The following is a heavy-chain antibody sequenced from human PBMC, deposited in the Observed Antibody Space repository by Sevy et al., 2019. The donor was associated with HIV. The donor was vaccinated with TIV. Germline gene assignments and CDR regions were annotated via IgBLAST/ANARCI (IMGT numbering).Heavy chain of an antibody. CDR2: ISSSSYI. D-gene: IGHD2-15*01. J-gene: IGHJ5*02. Sequence: GGSLRLSCAASGFTFSSYAMSWVRQAPGKGLEWVSSISSSSYIYYADSVKGRFTISRDNAKNSLYLQMNSLRAEDTAVYYCASGGYCSGGSCYYAWFDPWGQGTLVTVSS. CDR1: GFTFSSYA. CDR3: ASGGYCSGGSCYYAWFDP. V-gene: IGHV3-21*01.